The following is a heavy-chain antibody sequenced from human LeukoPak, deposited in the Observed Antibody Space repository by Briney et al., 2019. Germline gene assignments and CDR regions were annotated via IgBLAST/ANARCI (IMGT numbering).Heavy chain of an antibody. CDR1: GFTFSSYV. CDR2: VSSSGSTI. CDR3: AELGITMIGGV. J-gene: IGHJ6*04. D-gene: IGHD3-10*02. Sequence: GGSLRLSRAPSGFTFSSYVMNWVGQAPRKGLEWVSYVSSSGSTIYYADSVKGRFTISRDNAKNSLYLQMNSLRAEDTAVYYCAELGITMIGGVWGKGTTVTISS. V-gene: IGHV3-48*03.